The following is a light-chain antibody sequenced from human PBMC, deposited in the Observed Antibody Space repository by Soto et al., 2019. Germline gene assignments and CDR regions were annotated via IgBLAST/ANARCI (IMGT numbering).Light chain of an antibody. J-gene: IGKJ5*01. CDR3: QQADSLPLVT. Sequence: EIDMTQSPATLPVSPGEGATLSCRASESVGSNLAWYQQKPGQAPRLLIYGASTRATGVPARFSGSGSGTDFTLTISSLQPEDFATYYCQQADSLPLVTFGQGTRLEIK. CDR1: ESVGSN. V-gene: IGKV3-15*01. CDR2: GAS.